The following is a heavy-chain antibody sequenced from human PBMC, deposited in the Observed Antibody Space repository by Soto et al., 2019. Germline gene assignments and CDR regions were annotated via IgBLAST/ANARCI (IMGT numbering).Heavy chain of an antibody. CDR1: GFTFNTYS. J-gene: IGHJ4*02. Sequence: GGSLRLSCAVSGFTFNTYSMNWVRQAPGKGLEWVAVISKNGSTKYYAESVKGRFTISRDNSKNMVYLQMNSLRAEDTAVYYCAKRYSSGWSPDYWGQGTLVTVSS. CDR2: ISKNGSTK. V-gene: IGHV3-30*02. D-gene: IGHD6-19*01. CDR3: AKRYSSGWSPDY.